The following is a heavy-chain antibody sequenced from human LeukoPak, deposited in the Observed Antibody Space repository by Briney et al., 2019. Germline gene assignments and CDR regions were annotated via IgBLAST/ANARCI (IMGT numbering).Heavy chain of an antibody. Sequence: ASVKVSCKASGYTFTGYYMHWVRQAPGQGLEWMGRIIPILGIANYAQKFQGRVTITADKSTSTAYMELSSLRSEDTAVYYCARDPVGATPGDALDIWGQGTMVTVSS. CDR3: ARDPVGATPGDALDI. CDR2: IIPILGIA. CDR1: GYTFTGYY. D-gene: IGHD1-26*01. J-gene: IGHJ3*02. V-gene: IGHV1-69*04.